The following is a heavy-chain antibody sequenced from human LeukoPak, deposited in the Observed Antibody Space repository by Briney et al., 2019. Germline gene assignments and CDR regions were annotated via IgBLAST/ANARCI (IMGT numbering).Heavy chain of an antibody. V-gene: IGHV3-30*02. J-gene: IGHJ6*03. CDR2: IRYDGSNK. Sequence: GGSLRLSCAASGFTFSSYGMHWVRQAPGKGLEWVAFIRYDGSNKYYADSVKGRFTISRDNSKNTLYLQMNSLRAEDTAVYYCAKGSPEIVVVPAAILSYYYYMDVWGKGTTVTVSS. CDR1: GFTFSSYG. D-gene: IGHD2-2*02. CDR3: AKGSPEIVVVPAAILSYYYYMDV.